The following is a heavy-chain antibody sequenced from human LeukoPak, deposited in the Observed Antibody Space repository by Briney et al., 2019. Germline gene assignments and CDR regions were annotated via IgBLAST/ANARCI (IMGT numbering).Heavy chain of an antibody. V-gene: IGHV4-34*01. J-gene: IGHJ3*02. CDR1: GGSFSGYY. CDR2: INHSGST. D-gene: IGHD6-19*01. Sequence: SETPSLTCAVYGGSFSGYYWSWIRQPPGKGLEWIGEINHSGSTNYNPSLKSRVTISVDTSKNQFSLKLSSVTAADTAVYYCARGSGWSFGAFDIWGQGTMVTVSS. CDR3: ARGSGWSFGAFDI.